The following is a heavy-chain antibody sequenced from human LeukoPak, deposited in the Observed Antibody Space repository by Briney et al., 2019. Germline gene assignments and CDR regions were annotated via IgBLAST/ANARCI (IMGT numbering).Heavy chain of an antibody. J-gene: IGHJ1*01. Sequence: PGGSLRLSCAASEFTFSSYAMSWVRQAPGKGLEWVSSISGGAGSTYYADSVKGRFSISRDNPKNTLYLQMNSLRAEDTAIYYCAKDFSSSWQDKYFQHWGQGTLVTVSS. V-gene: IGHV3-23*01. D-gene: IGHD6-13*01. CDR2: ISGGAGST. CDR1: EFTFSSYA. CDR3: AKDFSSSWQDKYFQH.